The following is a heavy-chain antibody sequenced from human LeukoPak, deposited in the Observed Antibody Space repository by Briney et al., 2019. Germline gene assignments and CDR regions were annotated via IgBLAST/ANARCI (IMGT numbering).Heavy chain of an antibody. CDR2: ISTSGSSI. Sequence: PGGSLRLSCAASGFIFSDSAIHWVRQASGKGLEWFSHISTSGSSIHYADSVKGRFTISRDNAKNSLYLQMNSLRVEDTAVYYCARDATTELGTVYMDVWGKGTTVTISS. CDR3: ARDATTELGTVYMDV. CDR1: GFIFSDSA. D-gene: IGHD4-17*01. J-gene: IGHJ6*03. V-gene: IGHV3-48*03.